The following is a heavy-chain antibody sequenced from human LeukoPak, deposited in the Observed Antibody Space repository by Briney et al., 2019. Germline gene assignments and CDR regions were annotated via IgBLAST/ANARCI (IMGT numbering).Heavy chain of an antibody. D-gene: IGHD2-2*01. Sequence: LVKVSCKASGGTFSSYAISWVRQAPGQGLEWMGGIIPIFGTANYAHKFQGRVTITADESTSTAYMELSSLRSEDTAVYYCASFEIEYGYYYYYYMDVWGKGTTVTVSS. CDR3: ASFEIEYGYYYYYYMDV. CDR2: IIPIFGTA. V-gene: IGHV1-69*01. CDR1: GGTFSSYA. J-gene: IGHJ6*03.